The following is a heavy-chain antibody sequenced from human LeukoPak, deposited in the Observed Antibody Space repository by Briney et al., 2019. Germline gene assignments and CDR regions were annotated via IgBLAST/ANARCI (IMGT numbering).Heavy chain of an antibody. V-gene: IGHV3-30*14. CDR3: ASSGGVVVPAATEGAFDI. Sequence: GRSLRLSCAASGFTFSSYAMHWVRQAPGKGLEWVAVISYDGSNKYYADSVKGRFTISRDNSKNALYLQMGSLRAEDMAVYYCASSGGVVVPAATEGAFDIWGQGTMVTVSS. J-gene: IGHJ3*02. CDR1: GFTFSSYA. CDR2: ISYDGSNK. D-gene: IGHD2-2*01.